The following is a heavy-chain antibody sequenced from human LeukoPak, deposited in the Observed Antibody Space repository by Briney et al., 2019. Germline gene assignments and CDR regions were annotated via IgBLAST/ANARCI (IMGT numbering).Heavy chain of an antibody. CDR1: GFTFDDYG. Sequence: GGSLRLSCAASGFTFDDYGMNWVRQAPGKGLEWVSSISSSSSYIYYADSVKGRFTISRDNAKNSLYLQMNSLRAEDTAVYYCARERQVVTASYFDYWGQGTLVTVSS. CDR2: ISSSSSYI. J-gene: IGHJ4*02. V-gene: IGHV3-21*01. D-gene: IGHD2-21*02. CDR3: ARERQVVTASYFDY.